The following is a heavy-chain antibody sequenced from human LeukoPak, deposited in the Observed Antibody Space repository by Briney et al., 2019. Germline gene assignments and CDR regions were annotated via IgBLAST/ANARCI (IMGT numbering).Heavy chain of an antibody. CDR3: AKGFNYYDSSGYPY. V-gene: IGHV3-30*04. J-gene: IGHJ4*02. Sequence: PGRSLRLPCAASGFTFSSYAMHWVRQAPGKGLEWVAVISYDGSNKYYADSVKGRFTISRDNSKNTLYLQMNSLRAEDTAVYYCAKGFNYYDSSGYPYWGQGTLVTVSS. CDR2: ISYDGSNK. D-gene: IGHD3-22*01. CDR1: GFTFSSYA.